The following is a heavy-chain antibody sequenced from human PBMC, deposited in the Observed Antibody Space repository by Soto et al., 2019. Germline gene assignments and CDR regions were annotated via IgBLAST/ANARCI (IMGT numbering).Heavy chain of an antibody. J-gene: IGHJ6*02. CDR1: GGSISSYY. Sequence: PSETLSLTCTDSGGSISSYYWSWIRQPPGKGLEWIGYMYNTGSTIYNPSLKSRVTSSVDTSKNQFSLKLNSVTAADTAVYYCARDLWGYCGADCYPLDVWGQGTTVTVSS. CDR3: ARDLWGYCGADCYPLDV. CDR2: MYNTGST. D-gene: IGHD2-21*02. V-gene: IGHV4-59*01.